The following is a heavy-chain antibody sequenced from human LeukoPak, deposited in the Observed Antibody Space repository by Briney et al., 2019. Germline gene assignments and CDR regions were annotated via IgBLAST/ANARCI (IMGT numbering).Heavy chain of an antibody. D-gene: IGHD3-22*01. CDR3: ARGGAYYDSGGYYMFNLDY. CDR1: GYTFTGSY. Sequence: ASVKLSCKASGYTFTGSYMHWVRQAPGQGLEWMGWINPNSGGTNYAQKFQGRVSMTRDTSISTAYMELSRLRFDDTAVCDCARGGAYYDSGGYYMFNLDYWGQGTLVTVSS. J-gene: IGHJ4*02. CDR2: INPNSGGT. V-gene: IGHV1-2*02.